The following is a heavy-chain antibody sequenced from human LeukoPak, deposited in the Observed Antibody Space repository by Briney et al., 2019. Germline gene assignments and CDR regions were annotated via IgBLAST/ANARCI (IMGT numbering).Heavy chain of an antibody. CDR1: GYTFTSYD. Sequence: GASVKVSRKASGYTFTSYDINWVRQATGQGLEWMGWMNPNSGNTGYAQKFQGRVAMTRNTSISTAYMELSSLRSEDTAVYYCATAYCSGGSCGAWFDPWGQGTLVTVSS. V-gene: IGHV1-8*01. CDR2: MNPNSGNT. CDR3: ATAYCSGGSCGAWFDP. D-gene: IGHD2-15*01. J-gene: IGHJ5*02.